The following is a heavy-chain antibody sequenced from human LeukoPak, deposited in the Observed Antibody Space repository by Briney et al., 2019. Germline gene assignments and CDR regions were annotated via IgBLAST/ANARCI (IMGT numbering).Heavy chain of an antibody. D-gene: IGHD3-10*01. CDR1: GGSISSGDYY. CDR3: ARGIYGSGSYHDWSTDYYFDY. J-gene: IGHJ4*02. V-gene: IGHV4-30-4*01. Sequence: SETLSLTCTVSGGSISSGDYYWSWIRQPPGKGLEWIGYIYYSGSTYYNPSLKSRVTISVDTSKNQFSLKLSSVTAADTAVYYCARGIYGSGSYHDWSTDYYFDYWGQGTLVTVSS. CDR2: IYYSGST.